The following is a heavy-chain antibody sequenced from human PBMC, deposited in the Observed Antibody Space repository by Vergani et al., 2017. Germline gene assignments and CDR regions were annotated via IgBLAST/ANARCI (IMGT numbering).Heavy chain of an antibody. Sequence: EVQLVESGGGLVQPGRSLRLSCAASGFSFDDYDMHWVRQAPGKGLEWVSGISWNSGRIVYADSVKGRLTSSRDNAKNSLYLQTNSPRAEDTALYYCARSSSWYIYFDYWGQGTLVTVSS. CDR3: ARSSSWYIYFDY. J-gene: IGHJ4*02. CDR1: GFSFDDYD. CDR2: ISWNSGRI. D-gene: IGHD6-13*01. V-gene: IGHV3-9*01.